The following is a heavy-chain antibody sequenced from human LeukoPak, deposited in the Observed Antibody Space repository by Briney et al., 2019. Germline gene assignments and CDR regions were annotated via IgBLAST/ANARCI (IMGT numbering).Heavy chain of an antibody. CDR1: GGSISSSSYY. V-gene: IGHV4-39*01. CDR3: ARRGRNFWSGYPTYYFDY. D-gene: IGHD3-3*01. CDR2: IYYSGST. Sequence: SETLSLTCTVSGGSISSSSYYWGWIRQPPGKGLEWIGSIYYSGSTYYNPSLKSRVTISVDTSKNHFSLKLSSVTAADTAVCYCARRGRNFWSGYPTYYFDYWGQGTLVTVSS. J-gene: IGHJ4*02.